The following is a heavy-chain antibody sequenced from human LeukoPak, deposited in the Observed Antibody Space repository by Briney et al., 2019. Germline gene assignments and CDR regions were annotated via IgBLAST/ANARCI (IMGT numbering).Heavy chain of an antibody. D-gene: IGHD2-2*01. CDR1: GGSIRSSYYY. V-gene: IGHV4-39*07. J-gene: IGHJ3*02. CDR3: ARELRYCTSTSCYLNSFDI. CDR2: IYDSGST. Sequence: SETLSLTCTVSGGSIRSSYYYWGWIRQPPGKGLEWIGSIYDSGSTYYNPSLKSRVTISVDTSKNQFSLKLSSVTAADTAVYYRARELRYCTSTSCYLNSFDIWGQGTMVTVSS.